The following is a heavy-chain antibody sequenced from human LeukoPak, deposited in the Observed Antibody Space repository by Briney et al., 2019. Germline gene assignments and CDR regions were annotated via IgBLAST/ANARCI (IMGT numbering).Heavy chain of an antibody. V-gene: IGHV1-2*02. D-gene: IGHD6-13*01. CDR1: EYTFTSYD. J-gene: IGHJ4*02. Sequence: ASVKVSCKASEYTFTSYDINWVRQATGQGLEWMGWISAYNGNTNYAQKFQGRVTMTRDTSISTAYMELSRLRSDDTAVYYCASSAAAAAPVDYWGQGTLVTVSS. CDR3: ASSAAAAAPVDY. CDR2: ISAYNGNT.